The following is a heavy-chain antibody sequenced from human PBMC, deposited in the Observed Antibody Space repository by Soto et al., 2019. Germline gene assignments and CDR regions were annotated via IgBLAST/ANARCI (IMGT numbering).Heavy chain of an antibody. CDR1: GGTFSRYA. J-gene: IGHJ3*02. V-gene: IGHV1-69*01. D-gene: IGHD4-4*01. CDR3: ASDLQTTGSAFDI. CDR2: IIPIFGTA. Sequence: QVQLVQSGAEVKKPGSSVKVSCKASGGTFSRYAISWVRQAPGQGLEWMGGIIPIFGTANYAQKFQGRVTITADESTSTSYMELSSLRCEDMAVYYCASDLQTTGSAFDIWGQGTMVTVSS.